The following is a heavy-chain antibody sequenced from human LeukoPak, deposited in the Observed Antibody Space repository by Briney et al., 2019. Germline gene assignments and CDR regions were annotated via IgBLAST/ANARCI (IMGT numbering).Heavy chain of an antibody. Sequence: GGSLRLSCAASGFTFSSYAMSWVRQAPGKGLEWVSAISGSGGSTYYAGSVKGRFTISRDNSKNTLYLQMNSLRAEDTAVYYCAREGSTLGSSGSGSHYNFDYWGQGTLVTVSS. V-gene: IGHV3-23*01. D-gene: IGHD3-10*01. J-gene: IGHJ4*02. CDR1: GFTFSSYA. CDR2: ISGSGGST. CDR3: AREGSTLGSSGSGSHYNFDY.